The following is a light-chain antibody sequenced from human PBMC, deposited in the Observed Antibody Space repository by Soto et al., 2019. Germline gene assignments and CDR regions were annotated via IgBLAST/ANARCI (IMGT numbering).Light chain of an antibody. CDR3: HQAHTFPHT. J-gene: IGKJ2*01. V-gene: IGKV1-12*01. CDR1: QDMSSW. Sequence: DIPMTQSPSSVSASVGDRVTITCRASQDMSSWLAWYQQKPGKAPKLLIFAASNLQSGVPSRFSGSRSGTDFTLTISSLQPEDIATYYCHQAHTFPHTFGQGTKLELK. CDR2: AAS.